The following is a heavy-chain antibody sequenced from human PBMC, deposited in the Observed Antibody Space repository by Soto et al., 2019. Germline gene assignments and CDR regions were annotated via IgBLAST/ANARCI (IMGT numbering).Heavy chain of an antibody. J-gene: IGHJ4*02. V-gene: IGHV3-66*01. Sequence: HPGGSLRLSCAASGLTVSSNYMSWVRQAPGKGLEWVSIIYSDGTTYYGDSVKGRFTISRDNSKNTLYLQLHSLRGEDTAVYYCARGRSRNNLLTEWGQGTLVTVSS. D-gene: IGHD3-9*01. CDR2: IYSDGTT. CDR1: GLTVSSNY. CDR3: ARGRSRNNLLTE.